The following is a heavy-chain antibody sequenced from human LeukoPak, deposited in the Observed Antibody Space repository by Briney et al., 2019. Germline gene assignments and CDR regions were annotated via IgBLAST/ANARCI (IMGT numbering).Heavy chain of an antibody. J-gene: IGHJ6*03. CDR2: IYPGDSDT. D-gene: IGHD2-21*02. Sequence: GESLKISCKASGYSFTSQWIGWVRQMPGKGLEWMGIIYPGDSDTRYSPSFQGQVTISADKSLSTAYLQWSSLKASDTAMYFCARFAVVVTTTNHFYYYMDLWGKGTTVTVSS. CDR3: ARFAVVVTTTNHFYYYMDL. V-gene: IGHV5-51*01. CDR1: GYSFTSQW.